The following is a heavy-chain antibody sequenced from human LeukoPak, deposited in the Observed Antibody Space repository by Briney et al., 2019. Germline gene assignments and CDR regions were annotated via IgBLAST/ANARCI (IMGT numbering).Heavy chain of an antibody. D-gene: IGHD5-12*01. Sequence: PSETLSLTCAVYGGSFNGYYWSWIRQPPGKGLEWIGEINHSGSTNYNPSLKSRVTISVDTSKNQFSLKLSSVTAADTAVYYCARGLVDIVATTGTVFDYWGQGTLVTVSS. CDR1: GGSFNGYY. J-gene: IGHJ4*02. CDR3: ARGLVDIVATTGTVFDY. CDR2: INHSGST. V-gene: IGHV4-34*01.